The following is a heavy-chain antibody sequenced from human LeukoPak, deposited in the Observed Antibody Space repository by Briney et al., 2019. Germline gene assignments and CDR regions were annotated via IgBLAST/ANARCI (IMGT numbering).Heavy chain of an antibody. CDR1: GDSVSSNSAA. Sequence: SQALSLTCAISGDSVSSNSAAWNWIRQSPSRGLEWLGRTYYRSKWYNDYAVSVKSRITINPDTSKNQFSLQLNSVTPEDTAVYYCARDAAGYDILTGYGFDPWGQGTLVTVSS. J-gene: IGHJ5*02. CDR3: ARDAAGYDILTGYGFDP. CDR2: TYYRSKWYN. V-gene: IGHV6-1*01. D-gene: IGHD3-9*01.